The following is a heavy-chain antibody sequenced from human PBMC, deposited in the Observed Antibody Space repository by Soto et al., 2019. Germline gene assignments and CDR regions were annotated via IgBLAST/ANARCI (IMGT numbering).Heavy chain of an antibody. D-gene: IGHD3-10*01. CDR1: GGSISSSSYY. V-gene: IGHV4-39*01. CDR2: IYYSGST. Sequence: SETLSLTCTVSGGSISSSSYYWGWIRQPPGKGLEWIGSIYYSGSTYYNPSLKSRVTISVDTSKNQFSLKLSSVTAADTAVYYCARHVIWFGELSDYWGQGTLVTVSS. CDR3: ARHVIWFGELSDY. J-gene: IGHJ4*02.